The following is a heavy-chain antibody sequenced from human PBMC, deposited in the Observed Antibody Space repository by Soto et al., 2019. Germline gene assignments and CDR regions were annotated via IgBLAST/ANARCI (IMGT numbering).Heavy chain of an antibody. D-gene: IGHD1-1*01. J-gene: IGHJ4*02. Sequence: QVHLVQSGAEVKKPGASVKVSCKGSGYAFTTYGITWVRQAPGQGLEWMGWISAHNGNTNYAQKPQGRVTVTRDTSTSTDYMELRCLRSDDTGVYYCPRGRYGDYWGQGALVTVSS. V-gene: IGHV1-18*01. CDR3: PRGRYGDY. CDR2: ISAHNGNT. CDR1: GYAFTTYG.